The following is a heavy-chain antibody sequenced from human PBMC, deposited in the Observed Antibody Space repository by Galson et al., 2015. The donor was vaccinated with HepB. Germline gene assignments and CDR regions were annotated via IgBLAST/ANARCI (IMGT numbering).Heavy chain of an antibody. Sequence: SLRLSCAASGFTFNNCAMTWVRQAPGKGLEWVSVISGSGETTFYADSVKGRFTISRDNSKNTLYLQMSTLRAEDTAVYYCAKRCSSTRCFSRWGQGTLVTVSS. CDR2: ISGSGETT. CDR1: GFTFNNCA. D-gene: IGHD2-2*01. CDR3: AKRCSSTRCFSR. V-gene: IGHV3-23*01. J-gene: IGHJ4*02.